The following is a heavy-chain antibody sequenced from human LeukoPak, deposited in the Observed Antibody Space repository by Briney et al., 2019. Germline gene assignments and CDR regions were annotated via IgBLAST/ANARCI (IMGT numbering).Heavy chain of an antibody. CDR3: ARGRINCSSTSCYLGNFDY. V-gene: IGHV4-61*02. Sequence: SQTLSLTCTVSGGSISSGSYYWSWIRQPAGKGLEWIGRIYTSGSTNYNPSLKSRVTISVDTSKNQFSLKLSSVTAADTAVYYCARGRINCSSTSCYLGNFDYWGQGTLVTVSS. CDR1: GGSISSGSYY. D-gene: IGHD2-2*01. J-gene: IGHJ4*02. CDR2: IYTSGST.